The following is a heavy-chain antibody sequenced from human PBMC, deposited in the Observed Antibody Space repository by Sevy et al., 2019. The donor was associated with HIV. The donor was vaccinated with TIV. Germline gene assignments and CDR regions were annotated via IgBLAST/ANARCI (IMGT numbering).Heavy chain of an antibody. J-gene: IGHJ6*03. V-gene: IGHV3-23*01. Sequence: GGSLRLSCAASGFTFSSYAMSWVRQAPGKGLEWVSAISGSGGSTYYADSGKGRFTISRDNSKNTLYLQMNSLRAEDTAVYYCAKRGYSGYDYEAHYYYMDVWGKGTTVTVSS. D-gene: IGHD5-12*01. CDR3: AKRGYSGYDYEAHYYYMDV. CDR1: GFTFSSYA. CDR2: ISGSGGST.